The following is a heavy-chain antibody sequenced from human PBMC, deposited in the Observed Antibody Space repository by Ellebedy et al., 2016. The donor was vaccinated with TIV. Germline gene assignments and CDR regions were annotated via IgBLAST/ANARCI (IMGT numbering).Heavy chain of an antibody. Sequence: PGGSLRLSCAASGFTFNTYAMSWVRQAPGEGLQWVSAISGSGGTTYYADSVKGRFTISRDNSKNTLYLQMNSLRAEDTAVYYCATYSSSPSSFDYWGQGTLVTVSS. CDR2: ISGSGGTT. V-gene: IGHV3-23*01. J-gene: IGHJ4*02. CDR3: ATYSSSPSSFDY. D-gene: IGHD6-13*01. CDR1: GFTFNTYA.